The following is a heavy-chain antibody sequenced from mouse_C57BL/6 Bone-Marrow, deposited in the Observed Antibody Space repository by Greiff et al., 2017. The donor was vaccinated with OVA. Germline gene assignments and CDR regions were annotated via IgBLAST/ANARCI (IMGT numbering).Heavy chain of an antibody. CDR1: GYTFTNYW. D-gene: IGHD2-4*01. CDR2: IYPGGGYT. J-gene: IGHJ4*01. CDR3: ARRDYDYHYAMDY. V-gene: IGHV1-63*01. Sequence: QVQLQQSGAELVRPGTSVKMSCKASGYTFTNYWIGWAKQRPGHGLEWIGDIYPGGGYTNYNEKFKGKATLTADKSSSTAYMQFSSLTSEDSAIYYCARRDYDYHYAMDYWGQGTSVTVSS.